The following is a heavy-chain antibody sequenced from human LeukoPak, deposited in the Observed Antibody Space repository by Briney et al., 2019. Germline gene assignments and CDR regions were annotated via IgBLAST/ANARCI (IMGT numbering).Heavy chain of an antibody. Sequence: SQTLSLTCGVSGGSISSYYWSWIRQPPGKGLEWIGYIYYSGSTNYNPSLKSRVTISVDTSKNQFSLKLSSVTAADTAVYYCARVLGSEDWFDPWGQGTLVTVSS. CDR1: GGSISSYY. J-gene: IGHJ5*02. CDR3: ARVLGSEDWFDP. V-gene: IGHV4-59*01. CDR2: IYYSGST. D-gene: IGHD3-3*02.